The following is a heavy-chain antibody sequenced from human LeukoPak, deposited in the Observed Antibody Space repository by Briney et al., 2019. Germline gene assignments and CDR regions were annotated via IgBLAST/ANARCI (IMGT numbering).Heavy chain of an antibody. J-gene: IGHJ5*02. CDR1: GFALEHYA. Sequence: GGSLRLSCAASGFALEHYAMTWIRQAPGKGLEWVSGINDRGGDTFYADSVKGRLTVSRDNSKNTLYLQMNSLRVEDTATYYCGRGGWISAGRFDPWGQGTLVTVSA. V-gene: IGHV3-23*01. CDR2: INDRGGDT. D-gene: IGHD2-15*01. CDR3: GRGGWISAGRFDP.